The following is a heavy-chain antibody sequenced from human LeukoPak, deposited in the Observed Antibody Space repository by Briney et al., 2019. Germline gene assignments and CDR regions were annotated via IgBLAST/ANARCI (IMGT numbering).Heavy chain of an antibody. J-gene: IGHJ5*02. V-gene: IGHV4-34*01. CDR2: INHSGST. D-gene: IGHD2-2*01. CDR3: ARHVARGYCSSTSCQGSELVWFDP. CDR1: GGSISSYY. Sequence: PSETLSLTCTVSGGSISSYYWSWIRQPPGKGLERIGEINHSGSTNYNPSLKSRVTISVDTSKNQFSLKLSSVTAADTAVYYCARHVARGYCSSTSCQGSELVWFDPWGQGTLVTVSS.